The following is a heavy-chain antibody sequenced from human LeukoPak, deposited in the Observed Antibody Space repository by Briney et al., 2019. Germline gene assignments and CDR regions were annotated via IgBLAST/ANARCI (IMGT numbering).Heavy chain of an antibody. D-gene: IGHD3-10*01. CDR1: GGSISSSSYY. CDR3: ARLQSKHYYGSGLFQRYYFDY. J-gene: IGHJ4*02. CDR2: IYHSGST. Sequence: SETLSLTCTVSGGSISSSSYYWGWIRQPPGKGLEWIGEIYHSGSTNYNPSLKSRVTISVDKSKNQFSLKLSSVTAADTAVYYCARLQSKHYYGSGLFQRYYFDYWGQGTLVTVSS. V-gene: IGHV4-39*07.